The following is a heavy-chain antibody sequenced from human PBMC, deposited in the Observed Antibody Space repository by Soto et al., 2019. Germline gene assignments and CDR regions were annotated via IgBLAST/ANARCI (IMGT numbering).Heavy chain of an antibody. CDR3: ASWVGATAWYYFDY. Sequence: GGSLRLSCSASGFTFSSYPMSWVRQAPGKGLEWVSTISGSGGTTYYADTVKGRFTVSRDNPKNALYLQMNSLTAEDTAVYYCASWVGATAWYYFDYWGPGTLVTVSS. V-gene: IGHV3-23*01. CDR1: GFTFSSYP. CDR2: ISGSGGTT. J-gene: IGHJ4*02. D-gene: IGHD1-26*01.